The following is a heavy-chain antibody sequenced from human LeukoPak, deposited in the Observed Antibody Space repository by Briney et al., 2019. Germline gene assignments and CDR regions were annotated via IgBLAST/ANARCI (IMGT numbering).Heavy chain of an antibody. V-gene: IGHV1-2*02. CDR3: ARDKGTTVTTDACDY. Sequence: GASVKVSCKASGYTFTGYYMHWVRQAPGQGLEWMGWINPNSGGTNYAQKFQGRVTMTRDTSISTAYMELSRLRSDDTAVYYCARDKGTTVTTDACDYWGQGTLVTVSS. CDR2: INPNSGGT. D-gene: IGHD4-17*01. CDR1: GYTFTGYY. J-gene: IGHJ4*02.